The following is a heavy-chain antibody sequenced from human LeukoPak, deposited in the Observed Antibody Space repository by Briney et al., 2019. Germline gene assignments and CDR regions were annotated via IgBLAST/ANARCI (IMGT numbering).Heavy chain of an antibody. J-gene: IGHJ4*02. CDR1: GXSISSLY. V-gene: IGHV4-59*08. CDR3: ARHRAYSSSSPFDY. CDR2: IYYTGST. Sequence: SETLSLTCAVSGXSISSLYWSWIRQPPGKGLEWIGYIYYTGSTNYNPSLKSRVTMFVDMSKNQFSLRLSSVTAADTAVYYCARHRAYSSSSPFDYWGQGTQVTVSS. D-gene: IGHD6-6*01.